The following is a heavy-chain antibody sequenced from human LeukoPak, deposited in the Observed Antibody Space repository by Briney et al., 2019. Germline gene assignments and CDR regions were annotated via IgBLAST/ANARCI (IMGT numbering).Heavy chain of an antibody. CDR2: IYYSGST. CDR1: GGSISSYY. Sequence: SETLSLTCTVSGGSISSYYWSWIRQPPGKGLEWIGYIYYSGSTNYNPSLKSRVTISVDTSKNQFSLKLSSVTAAHTAVYYCARSGDGSGSYSPSLFDYWGQGTLVTVSS. J-gene: IGHJ4*02. D-gene: IGHD3-10*01. V-gene: IGHV4-59*01. CDR3: ARSGDGSGSYSPSLFDY.